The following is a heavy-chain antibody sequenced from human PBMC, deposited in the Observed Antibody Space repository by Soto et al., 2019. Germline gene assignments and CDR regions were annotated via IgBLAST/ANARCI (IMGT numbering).Heavy chain of an antibody. D-gene: IGHD2-21*01. J-gene: IGHJ3*02. CDR1: GYTFTSYG. V-gene: IGHV1-18*01. CDR2: LSAYNGNT. Sequence: ASVKVSCKASGYTFTSYGISWVRQAPGQGLEWMGWLSAYNGNTHYAQKLQGRVTMTTDTSTSTAYMELRSLRSYGAAVYYCAGYVVCGGVCYLGCLSKRLMVFDIWGQGTMV. CDR3: AGYVVCGGVCYLGCLSKRLMVFDI.